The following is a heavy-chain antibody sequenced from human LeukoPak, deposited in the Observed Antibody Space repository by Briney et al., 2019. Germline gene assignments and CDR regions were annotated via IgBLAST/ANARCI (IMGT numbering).Heavy chain of an antibody. CDR3: EQDERQVVGREYYDSSGPNY. CDR2: ISGSGGST. CDR1: GFTFSYYA. D-gene: IGHD3-22*01. Sequence: GGSLRLSCAASGFTFSYYAMSWVRQAPGKGLEWVSAISGSGGSTYYADSVKGRFTISRDNSKNTLYLQMNSLRAEDTAVSYCEQDERQVVGREYYDSSGPNYWGQGTLVTVSS. J-gene: IGHJ4*02. V-gene: IGHV3-23*01.